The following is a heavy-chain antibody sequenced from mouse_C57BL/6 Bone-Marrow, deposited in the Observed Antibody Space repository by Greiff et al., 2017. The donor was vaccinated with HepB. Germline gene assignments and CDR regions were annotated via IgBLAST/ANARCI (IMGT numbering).Heavy chain of an antibody. D-gene: IGHD2-1*01. CDR3: ARRDGNYGWYFDV. CDR2: IYPGGGYT. Sequence: ESGAELVRPGTSVKMSCKASGYTFTNYWIGWAKQRPGHGLEWIGDIYPGGGYTNYNEKFKGKATLTADKSSSTAYMQFSSLTSEDSAIYYCARRDGNYGWYFDVWGTGTTVTVSS. J-gene: IGHJ1*03. CDR1: GYTFTNYW. V-gene: IGHV1-63*01.